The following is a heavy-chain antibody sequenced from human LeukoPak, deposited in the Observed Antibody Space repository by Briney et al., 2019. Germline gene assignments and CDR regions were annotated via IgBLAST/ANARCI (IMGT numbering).Heavy chain of an antibody. D-gene: IGHD3-3*01. J-gene: IGHJ4*02. CDR2: ISWNSGSI. CDR1: GFTFDDYA. V-gene: IGHV3-9*01. Sequence: GGSLRLSCAASGFTFDDYAMHWVRQAPGKGLEWASGISWNSGSIGYADSVKGRFTISRDNAKNSLYLQMNSLRAEDTALYYCAKDSGMFGYDFWSGYPLFDYWGQGTLVTVSS. CDR3: AKDSGMFGYDFWSGYPLFDY.